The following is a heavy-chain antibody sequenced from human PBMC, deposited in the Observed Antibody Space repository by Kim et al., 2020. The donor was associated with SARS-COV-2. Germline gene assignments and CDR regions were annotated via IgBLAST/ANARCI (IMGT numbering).Heavy chain of an antibody. CDR3: ARNLVGDTDLGP. CDR2: ISYDGSTQ. CDR1: GFTFSSYV. V-gene: IGHV3-30*03. D-gene: IGHD1-26*01. J-gene: IGHJ5*02. Sequence: GGSLRLSCAASGFTFSSYVMHWVRQAPGKGLEWVALISYDGSTQKYTDSVKGRFTVSRDNAKNTLFLQMNSLRPEDTAVYYCARNLVGDTDLGPWGQGTPVTVSS.